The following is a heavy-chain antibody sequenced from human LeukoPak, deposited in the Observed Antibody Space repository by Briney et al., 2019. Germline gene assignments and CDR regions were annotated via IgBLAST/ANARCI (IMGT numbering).Heavy chain of an antibody. CDR2: FYTGGST. J-gene: IGHJ6*02. CDR1: GGSISSYY. CDR3: ARDALDSSGWFYHGMDV. V-gene: IGHV4-4*07. Sequence: SETLSLTCTVSGGSISSYYWNRIRQSAGRGLEWIGRFYTGGSTNYNPSLKSRVTMSVDTSKNQFSLKLTSVIAADTAVYYYARDALDSSGWFYHGMDVWGQGTTVTVSS. D-gene: IGHD6-19*01.